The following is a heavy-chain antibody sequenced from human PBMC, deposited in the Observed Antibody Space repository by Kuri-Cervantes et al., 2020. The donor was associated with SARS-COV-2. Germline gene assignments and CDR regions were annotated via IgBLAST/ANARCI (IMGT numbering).Heavy chain of an antibody. CDR1: GFTFSSYS. V-gene: IGHV3-21*01. CDR3: ARTLRTLSYGLSEWFDP. D-gene: IGHD1-26*01. Sequence: GESLKISCAASGFTFSSYSMNWVRQAPGKGLEWVSSISSSSSYIYYADSVKGRFTISRDNATNSLYLQMNSLIAEDTAVYYCARTLRTLSYGLSEWFDPWGQGTLVTVSS. J-gene: IGHJ5*02. CDR2: ISSSSSYI.